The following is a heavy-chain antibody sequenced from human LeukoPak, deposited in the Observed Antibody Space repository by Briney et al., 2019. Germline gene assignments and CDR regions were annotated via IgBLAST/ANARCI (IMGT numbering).Heavy chain of an antibody. Sequence: ASVTVSCKASGYTFTSYGISWVRQAPGQGLEWMGWISAYNGNTNYAQKLQGRVTITTHTSTSTAYMELRSLRSDDTAVYYCARDSRYCTNGVFSRLFDYWVQGTLVTVSS. D-gene: IGHD2-8*01. V-gene: IGHV1-18*01. CDR3: ARDSRYCTNGVFSRLFDY. CDR2: ISAYNGNT. CDR1: GYTFTSYG. J-gene: IGHJ4*02.